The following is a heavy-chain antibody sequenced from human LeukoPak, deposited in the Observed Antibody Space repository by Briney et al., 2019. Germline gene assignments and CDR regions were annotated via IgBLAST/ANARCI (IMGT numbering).Heavy chain of an antibody. D-gene: IGHD6-19*01. J-gene: IGHJ4*02. CDR1: GGSISSSSYY. CDR2: IYYSGST. Sequence: SETLSLTCTVSGGSISSSSYYWGWIRHPPGKGLEWIGSIYYSGSTYYNPSLKSRVTISVDTSKNQFSLKLSSVTAADTAVYYCAGAKGSSGWYYFDYWGQGTLVTVSS. CDR3: AGAKGSSGWYYFDY. V-gene: IGHV4-39*01.